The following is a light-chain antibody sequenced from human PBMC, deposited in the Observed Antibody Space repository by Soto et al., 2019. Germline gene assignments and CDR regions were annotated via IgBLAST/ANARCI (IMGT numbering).Light chain of an antibody. Sequence: EIVLTQSPGTLSLSPGERATLSCRASQSVSGGSLAWYHQKPGQAPRLLIYSASHRPPGIPDRFSGSGSGTDFTLTISRLEPEDFAVYYCQQYGSSPFTFGPGTKVDIK. CDR3: QQYGSSPFT. CDR2: SAS. CDR1: QSVSGGS. V-gene: IGKV3-20*01. J-gene: IGKJ3*01.